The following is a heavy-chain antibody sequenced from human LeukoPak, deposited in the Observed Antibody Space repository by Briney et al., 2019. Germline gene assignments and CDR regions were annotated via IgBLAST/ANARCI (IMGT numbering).Heavy chain of an antibody. J-gene: IGHJ3*01. Sequence: SETLSLTCAVYGGSFSGYYWSRIRQPPGKGLEWIGEINHSGSTNYNPSLKSRVTLSVDTSKNQFSLQLNSVTAADTAVYFCASDGPYDSGAFHFWGQGTMVTVSS. V-gene: IGHV4-34*01. CDR2: INHSGST. CDR1: GGSFSGYY. CDR3: ASDGPYDSGAFHF. D-gene: IGHD3-22*01.